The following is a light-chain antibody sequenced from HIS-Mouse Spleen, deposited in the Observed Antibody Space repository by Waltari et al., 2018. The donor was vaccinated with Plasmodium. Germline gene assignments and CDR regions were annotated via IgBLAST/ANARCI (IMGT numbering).Light chain of an antibody. Sequence: ELVMTQSPATLSVSPGARATLSCRPSQSVSSNLAWYQQKPGQAPRLLIYGSSTRATGIPARFSGSGSGTEFTLTISSLQSEDFAVYYCQQYNNWSFTFGPGTKVDIK. CDR3: QQYNNWSFT. J-gene: IGKJ3*01. V-gene: IGKV3-15*01. CDR1: QSVSSN. CDR2: GSS.